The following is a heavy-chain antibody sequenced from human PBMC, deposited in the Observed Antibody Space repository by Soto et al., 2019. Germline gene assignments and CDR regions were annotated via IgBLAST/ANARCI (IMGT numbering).Heavy chain of an antibody. J-gene: IGHJ4*02. CDR2: IRSKANSYAT. D-gene: IGHD5-12*01. CDR3: TEMATITNVDY. CDR1: GFTFSGSA. V-gene: IGHV3-73*01. Sequence: GGSLRLSCAASGFTFSGSAMHWVRQASGKGLEWVGRIRSKANSYATAYAASVKGRFTISRDDSKNTAYLQMSSLKTEDTAVYYCTEMATITNVDYWGQGTLVTVSS.